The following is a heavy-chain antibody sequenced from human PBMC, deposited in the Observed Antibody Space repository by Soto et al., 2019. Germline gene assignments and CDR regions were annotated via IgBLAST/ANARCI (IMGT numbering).Heavy chain of an antibody. Sequence: GVFLSLSCLASAFFPSIDSPSWACQAPGKRMDWVADIESDGSEKYYVGCARGRFTTPRDNSRTFFYWQRNSLTGEDTAVYYCRREWSAFAFDVGGLGT. V-gene: IGHV3-7*03. CDR2: IESDGSEK. CDR3: RREWSAFAFDV. CDR1: AFFPSIDS. J-gene: IGHJ3*01. D-gene: IGHD2-15*01.